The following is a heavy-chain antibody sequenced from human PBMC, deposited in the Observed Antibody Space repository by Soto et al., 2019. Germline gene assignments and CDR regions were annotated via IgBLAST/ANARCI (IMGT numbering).Heavy chain of an antibody. J-gene: IGHJ6*02. CDR3: AKDLDSSQNYYYYGMDV. D-gene: IGHD3-22*01. Sequence: GGSLRLSCAASGFTFSSYATSWVRQAPGKGLEWVSAISGSGGSTYYADSVKGRFTISRDNSKKTLYLQMNSLRAEDTAVYYCAKDLDSSQNYYYYGMDVWGQGTTVTVSS. CDR2: ISGSGGST. CDR1: GFTFSSYA. V-gene: IGHV3-23*01.